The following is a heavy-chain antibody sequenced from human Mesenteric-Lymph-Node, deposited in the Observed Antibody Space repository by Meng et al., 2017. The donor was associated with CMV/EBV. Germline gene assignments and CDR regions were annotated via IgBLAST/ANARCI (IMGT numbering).Heavy chain of an antibody. J-gene: IGHJ6*02. D-gene: IGHD1-14*01. CDR1: GFTFSSYG. V-gene: IGHV3-30*02. CDR3: AKVIRLTTYYYYGMDV. Sequence: GGSLRLSCAASGFTFSSYGMHWVRQAPGKGLEWVAFIRYDGSNKYYADSVKGRFTISRDNSKNTLYLQMNSLRAEDTAVYYCAKVIRLTTYYYYGMDVWGQGTTVTVS. CDR2: IRYDGSNK.